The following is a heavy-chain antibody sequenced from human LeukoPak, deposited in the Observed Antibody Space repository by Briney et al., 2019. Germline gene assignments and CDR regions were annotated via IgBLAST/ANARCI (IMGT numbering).Heavy chain of an antibody. CDR2: IYHSGST. V-gene: IGHV4-4*02. Sequence: GSLRLSCAASGFTFSSYAMSWVRQPPGKGLEWIGEIYHSGSTNYNPSLKSRVTISVDKSKNQFSLKLSSVTAADTAVYYCARLYYYGSGSYWKINDYWGQGTLVTVSS. J-gene: IGHJ4*02. CDR3: ARLYYYGSGSYWKINDY. CDR1: GFTFSSYAM. D-gene: IGHD3-10*01.